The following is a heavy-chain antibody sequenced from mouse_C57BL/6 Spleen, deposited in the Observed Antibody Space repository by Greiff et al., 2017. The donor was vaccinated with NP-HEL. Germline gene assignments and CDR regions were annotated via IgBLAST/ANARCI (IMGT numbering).Heavy chain of an antibody. Sequence: EVKLVESGGGLVKPGGSLKLSCAASGFTFSDYGMHWVRQAPEKGLEWVAYISSGSSTIYYADTVKGRFTISRDNAKNTLFLQMTSLRSEDTAMYYCARPDYDYDGGFAYWGQGTLVTVSA. V-gene: IGHV5-17*01. CDR3: ARPDYDYDGGFAY. D-gene: IGHD2-4*01. J-gene: IGHJ3*01. CDR1: GFTFSDYG. CDR2: ISSGSSTI.